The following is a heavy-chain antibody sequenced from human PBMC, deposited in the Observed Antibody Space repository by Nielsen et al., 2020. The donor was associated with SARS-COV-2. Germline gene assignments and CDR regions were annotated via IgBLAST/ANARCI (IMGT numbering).Heavy chain of an antibody. CDR2: ISWNSGSI. Sequence: SLRLSCAAPGFTFDDYAMHWVRQAPGKGLEWVSGISWNSGSIGYADSVKGRFTISRDNAKNSLYLQMNSLRAEDTALYYCAKDLIPIAAAGTGGIDYWGQGTLVTVSS. CDR3: AKDLIPIAAAGTGGIDY. V-gene: IGHV3-9*01. J-gene: IGHJ4*02. D-gene: IGHD6-13*01. CDR1: GFTFDDYA.